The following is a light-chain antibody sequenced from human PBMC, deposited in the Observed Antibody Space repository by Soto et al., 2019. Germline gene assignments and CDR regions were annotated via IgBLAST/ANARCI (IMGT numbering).Light chain of an antibody. CDR3: QQRSNWPLT. CDR2: GAS. J-gene: IGKJ4*01. Sequence: EIVITQSPATLSVSPGERATLSCRASQSVSSDLAWYHQKPGQAPRLLIYGASTRATGIPARFSGSGSGTEFTLTISSLEPEDFAVYYCQQRSNWPLTFGGGTKVDIK. CDR1: QSVSSD. V-gene: IGKV3-11*01.